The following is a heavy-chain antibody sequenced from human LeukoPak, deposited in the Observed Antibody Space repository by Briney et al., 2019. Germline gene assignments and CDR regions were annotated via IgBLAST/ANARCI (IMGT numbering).Heavy chain of an antibody. Sequence: GGSLRLSCAASGFTFSHFSMHWVRQAPGKGLEWVSYISGSGTTIYYAGSVKGRFTISRDNAKNSLYLKMNSLGAEDTGVYHCARVGREGSNYYYYMDVWGKGTTVTVSS. CDR1: GFTFSHFS. D-gene: IGHD2-2*01. CDR3: ARVGREGSNYYYYMDV. J-gene: IGHJ6*03. CDR2: ISGSGTTI. V-gene: IGHV3-48*04.